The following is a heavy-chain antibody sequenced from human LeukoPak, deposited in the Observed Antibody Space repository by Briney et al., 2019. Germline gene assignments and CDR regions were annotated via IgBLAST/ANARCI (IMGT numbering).Heavy chain of an antibody. CDR3: ARGPGYYDSSGYYGDY. D-gene: IGHD3-22*01. CDR1: RFTFDDYG. V-gene: IGHV3-20*04. CDR2: INWNGGST. J-gene: IGHJ4*02. Sequence: GGSLRLSCAASRFTFDDYGMSWVRQAPGKGLEWVSGINWNGGSTGYADSVKGRFTISRDNAKNSLYLQMNSLRAEDTALYYCARGPGYYDSSGYYGDYWGQGTLVTVSS.